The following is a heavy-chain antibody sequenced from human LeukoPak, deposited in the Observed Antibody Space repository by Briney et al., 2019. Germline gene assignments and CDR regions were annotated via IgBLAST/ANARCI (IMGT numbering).Heavy chain of an antibody. J-gene: IGHJ6*03. CDR3: ARNRLDSSGYKSDYYYMDV. D-gene: IGHD3-22*01. CDR2: IYPGDSDT. CDR1: GYSFTSYW. V-gene: IGHV5-51*01. Sequence: RGXSLQISCKGSGYSFTSYWIGWVRQLPGKGLEWMGIIYPGDSDTRYSPSFQGQVTISADKSISTAYLQWSSLKASDTAMYYCARNRLDSSGYKSDYYYMDVWGKGTTVTVSS.